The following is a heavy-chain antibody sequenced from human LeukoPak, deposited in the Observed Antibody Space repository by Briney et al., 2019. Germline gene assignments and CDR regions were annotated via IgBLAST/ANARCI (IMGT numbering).Heavy chain of an antibody. CDR2: TSYSGYP. J-gene: IGHJ4*02. D-gene: IGHD3-16*01. Sequence: SETLSLTCTVSGDSLSTTEDHWTWIRQFPGKGLEWIGYTSYSGYPDSNPSLKSRVTISLDTSKNQFSLKLSSVTVADTAMYYCAREPTQPLRFGEFHPFDNWGQGTLVTVSS. V-gene: IGHV4-31*03. CDR3: AREPTQPLRFGEFHPFDN. CDR1: GDSLSTTEDH.